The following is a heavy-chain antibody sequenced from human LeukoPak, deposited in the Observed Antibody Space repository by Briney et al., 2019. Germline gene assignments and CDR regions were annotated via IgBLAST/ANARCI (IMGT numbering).Heavy chain of an antibody. Sequence: PSQTLSLTCTVSGGSISSGSYYWSWIRQPAGKGLEWIGRIYTSGSTNYNPSLKSRVTISVDTSKNQFSLKLSSVTAADTAVYYCARDFSGDGWNYWGQGTLVSVSS. CDR2: IYTSGST. V-gene: IGHV4-61*02. CDR3: ARDFSGDGWNY. J-gene: IGHJ4*02. CDR1: GGSISSGSYY. D-gene: IGHD5-24*01.